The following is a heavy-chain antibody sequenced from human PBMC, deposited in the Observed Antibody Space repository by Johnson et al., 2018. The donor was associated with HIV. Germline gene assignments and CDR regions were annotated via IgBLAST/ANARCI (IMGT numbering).Heavy chain of an antibody. D-gene: IGHD1-26*01. J-gene: IGHJ3*02. CDR2: ISGGGSAI. CDR3: ARDRVGATAFDI. V-gene: IGHV3-11*04. CDR1: GFTFSDFY. Sequence: QVQLVESGGGLVQPGGSLRLSCAASGFTFSDFYMSWIRQAPGKGLEWISYISGGGSAIYYADSVKGRFTISRDNAKNSLYLQMNSLRAEDTAAYSCARDRVGATAFDIWGHGTLVTVSS.